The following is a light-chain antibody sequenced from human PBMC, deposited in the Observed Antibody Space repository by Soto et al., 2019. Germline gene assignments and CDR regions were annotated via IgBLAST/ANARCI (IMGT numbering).Light chain of an antibody. Sequence: QSVLTQPPSASGTPGQRVTISCSGSSSNIGSNTVNWYQQLPGTAPKLLIYSNHQRPSGVPDRFSGSKSGTSASLAISGLQSEDEADYYCAAWDDSLNGRVVLGGGTQLTVL. CDR2: SNH. J-gene: IGLJ7*01. CDR3: AAWDDSLNGRVV. V-gene: IGLV1-44*01. CDR1: SSNIGSNT.